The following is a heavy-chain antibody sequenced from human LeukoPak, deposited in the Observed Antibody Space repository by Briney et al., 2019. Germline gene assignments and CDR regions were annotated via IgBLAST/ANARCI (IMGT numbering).Heavy chain of an antibody. CDR2: ISSSSSYI. J-gene: IGHJ6*03. CDR1: GFTFSSYS. D-gene: IGHD3-10*01. Sequence: KAGGSLRLSCAASGFTFSSYSMNWVRQAPGKGLEWVSSISSSSSYIYYADSVKGRFTISRDNAKNSLYLQMNSLRAEDTAVYYCAKDRGYYHGSGSYMDVWGKGTTVTISS. CDR3: AKDRGYYHGSGSYMDV. V-gene: IGHV3-21*01.